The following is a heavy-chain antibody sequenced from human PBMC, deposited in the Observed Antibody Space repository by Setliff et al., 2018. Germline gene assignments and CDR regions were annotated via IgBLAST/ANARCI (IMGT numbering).Heavy chain of an antibody. CDR1: GYTFINYE. J-gene: IGHJ4*02. D-gene: IGHD7-27*01. CDR3: ARVSPRARKLTGDLDY. Sequence: ASVKVSCKASGYTFINYEINWVRQATGQGLEWMGGMNPNNGNTGYAQKFQGRVTMTRNTSISTAYMELSSLRSEDTAVYYCARVSPRARKLTGDLDYWGQGTLVTVSS. V-gene: IGHV1-8*02. CDR2: MNPNNGNT.